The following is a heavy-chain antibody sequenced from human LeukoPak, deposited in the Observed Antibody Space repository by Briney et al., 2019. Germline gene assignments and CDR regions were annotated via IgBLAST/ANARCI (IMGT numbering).Heavy chain of an antibody. CDR1: GGSISSYY. Sequence: SETLSLTCTVSGGSISSYYWSWIRQPPGKGLEWIGYIYYSGSTNYNPSLKSRVTISVDTSKNQFSLKLNSVTAADTAVYYCATQRRGGSGYSYGYYFDYWGQGTLVTVSS. CDR3: ATQRRGGSGYSYGYYFDY. D-gene: IGHD5-18*01. V-gene: IGHV4-59*12. CDR2: IYYSGST. J-gene: IGHJ4*02.